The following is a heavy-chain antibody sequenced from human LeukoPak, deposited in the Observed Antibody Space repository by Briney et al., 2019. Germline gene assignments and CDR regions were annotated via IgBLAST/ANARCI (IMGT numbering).Heavy chain of an antibody. J-gene: IGHJ4*02. Sequence: SETLSLTCAVYGGSFSGYYWSWIRQPPGKGLEWIGEINHSGSTNYNPSLKSRVTISVDTSKNQFSLKLSSVTAADTAVYYCARGLWIFGVVTHFDYWGQGTLDTVSS. CDR2: INHSGST. V-gene: IGHV4-34*01. D-gene: IGHD3-3*01. CDR1: GGSFSGYY. CDR3: ARGLWIFGVVTHFDY.